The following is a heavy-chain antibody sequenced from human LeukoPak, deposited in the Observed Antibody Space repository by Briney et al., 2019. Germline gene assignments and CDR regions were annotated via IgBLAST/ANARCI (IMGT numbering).Heavy chain of an antibody. Sequence: SETLSLTCTVSGGSISSGSYYWGWIRQPPGKGLEWFGSIYYSGSTYYNPSLKSRVTISVDTSKNQFSLKLSSMTASDTAVYYCARHLPDTVTDAFDIWGQGTMVTVSS. CDR3: ARHLPDTVTDAFDI. V-gene: IGHV4-39*01. CDR2: IYYSGST. D-gene: IGHD4-17*01. CDR1: GGSISSGSYY. J-gene: IGHJ3*02.